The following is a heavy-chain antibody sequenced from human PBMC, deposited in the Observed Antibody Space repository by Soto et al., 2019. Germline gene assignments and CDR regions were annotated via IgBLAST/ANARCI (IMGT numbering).Heavy chain of an antibody. CDR2: IYYSGTT. D-gene: IGHD6-19*01. CDR1: GASISSPSYY. V-gene: IGHV4-39*01. J-gene: IGHJ4*02. CDR3: VSQPNTPMAGDD. Sequence: QLQLQESGPGLVKPSETLSLTCTVSGASISSPSYYWGWIRQSPGKGLEWIGSIYYSGTTHYNPSHKSRVTVSVDTSNMQFPLSLSSVTAADTATYYCVSQPNTPMAGDDWGQGTLVTVSS.